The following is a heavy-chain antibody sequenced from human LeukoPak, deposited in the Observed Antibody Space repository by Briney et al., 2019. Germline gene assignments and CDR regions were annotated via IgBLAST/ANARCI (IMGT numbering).Heavy chain of an antibody. Sequence: SETLSLTCTVSGGSISSYYWSWIRQPPGKGLEWIGYIYYSGSTNYNPSLKSRVTISVDTSKNQFSLKLSSVIAADAAVYYCARDNRYYYDSSGLYDYWGQGTLVTVSS. CDR1: GGSISSYY. CDR2: IYYSGST. D-gene: IGHD3-22*01. J-gene: IGHJ4*02. CDR3: ARDNRYYYDSSGLYDY. V-gene: IGHV4-59*01.